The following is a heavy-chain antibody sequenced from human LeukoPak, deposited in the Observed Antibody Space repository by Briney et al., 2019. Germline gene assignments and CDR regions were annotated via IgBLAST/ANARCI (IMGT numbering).Heavy chain of an antibody. CDR1: GGSISGYY. D-gene: IGHD1-26*01. CDR2: IYYSGST. V-gene: IGHV4-59*01. CDR3: AGIPIVGANGDFDY. Sequence: SETLSLTCTVSGGSISGYYWSWIRQPPGKGLEWIGYIYYSGSTNYNPSLKSRVTISVDTSKNQFSLKLSSVTAADTAVYYCAGIPIVGANGDFDYWGQGTLVTVSS. J-gene: IGHJ4*02.